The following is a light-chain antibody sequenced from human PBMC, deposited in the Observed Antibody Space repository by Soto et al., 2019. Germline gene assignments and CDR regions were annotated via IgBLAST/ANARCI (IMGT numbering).Light chain of an antibody. CDR2: RDN. V-gene: IGLV1-47*01. CDR1: SSNIGSKY. CDR3: AAWDDSLSGVV. J-gene: IGLJ2*01. Sequence: QSVLTQSPSASGTPGQRVTISCSGSSSNIGSKYVYWYQQLPGTAPKLLIYRDNQRRSGVPDRFSGSKSGTSASLAISGLRSXXXXDXYCAAWDDSLSGVVFGGGTKLTVL.